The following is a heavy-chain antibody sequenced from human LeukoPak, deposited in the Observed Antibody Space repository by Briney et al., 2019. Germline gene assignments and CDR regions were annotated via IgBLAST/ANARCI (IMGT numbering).Heavy chain of an antibody. Sequence: SATLSLTCAVSGGSISSSYWSWIRQPPGKGLEWIGYIYYSGSTYYNPSLKSRVTISVDTSKNQFSLKLSSVTAADTAVYYCATYGAVAGTWGTIDYWGQGTLVTVSS. CDR2: IYYSGST. V-gene: IGHV4-59*04. D-gene: IGHD6-19*01. CDR1: GGSISSSY. J-gene: IGHJ4*02. CDR3: ATYGAVAGTWGTIDY.